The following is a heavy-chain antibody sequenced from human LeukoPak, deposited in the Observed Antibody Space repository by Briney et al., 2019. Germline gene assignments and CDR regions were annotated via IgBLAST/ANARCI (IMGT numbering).Heavy chain of an antibody. V-gene: IGHV4-34*01. D-gene: IGHD5-12*01. CDR1: GGSFSDYH. J-gene: IGHJ6*03. CDR2: VNHSGST. CDR3: ARQLVWLRSNYYYYYMDV. Sequence: SETLSLTCAVYGGSFSDYHWSWIRQPPGKGLEWIGEVNHSGSTKYNPSLKSRVTISVDTSKNQFSLKLSSVTAADTAVYYCARQLVWLRSNYYYYYMDVWGKGTTVTVSS.